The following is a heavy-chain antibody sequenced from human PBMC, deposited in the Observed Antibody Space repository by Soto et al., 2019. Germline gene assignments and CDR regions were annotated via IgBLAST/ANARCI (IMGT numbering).Heavy chain of an antibody. CDR3: ARYYDFWSGADDY. CDR1: GFTFSSYW. V-gene: IGHV3-74*01. J-gene: IGHJ4*02. D-gene: IGHD3-3*01. CDR2: INSDGSST. Sequence: GGSLRLSCAASGFTFSSYWMHWVRQAPGKGLVWVSRINSDGSSTSYADSVKGRFTISRDDAKNTLYLQMNSLRAEDTAVYYCARYYDFWSGADDYWGQGTQVTVSS.